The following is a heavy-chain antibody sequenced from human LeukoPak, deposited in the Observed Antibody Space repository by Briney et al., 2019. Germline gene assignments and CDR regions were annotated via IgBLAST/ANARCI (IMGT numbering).Heavy chain of an antibody. CDR1: GFTFSSYA. Sequence: PGGSLRLSCAASGFTFSSYAMGWVRQAPGKGLEWVSAISGSGGSTYYADSVKGRFTISRDNSKNTLYLQMNSLRAEDTAVYYCAKDLAYYYYYMDVWGKGTTVTVSS. CDR2: ISGSGGST. D-gene: IGHD3-16*01. V-gene: IGHV3-23*01. CDR3: AKDLAYYYYYMDV. J-gene: IGHJ6*03.